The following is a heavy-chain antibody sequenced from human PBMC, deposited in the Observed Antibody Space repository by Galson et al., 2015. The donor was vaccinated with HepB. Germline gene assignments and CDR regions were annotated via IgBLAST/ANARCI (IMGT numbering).Heavy chain of an antibody. CDR2: INPNSGGT. CDR1: GYTFTGYY. D-gene: IGHD3-22*01. J-gene: IGHJ4*02. V-gene: IGHV1-2*04. Sequence: SVKVSCKASGYTFTGYYMHWVRQAPGQGLEWMGWINPNSGGTNYAQKFQGWVTMTRDTSISTAYMELSRLRSDDTAVYYCARTYYYDSSGYDYWGQGTLVTASS. CDR3: ARTYYYDSSGYDY.